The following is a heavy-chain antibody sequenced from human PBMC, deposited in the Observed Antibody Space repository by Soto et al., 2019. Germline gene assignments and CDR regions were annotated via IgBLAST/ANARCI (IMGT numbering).Heavy chain of an antibody. Sequence: QLQLQESGPGLVKPSETLSLTCTVSGGSISSSSYYWGWIRQPPGKGLEWIGSIYYSGSTYYNPSLRSRVTISVDTSTNQFSLKLSSVTAADTAVYYCARPTTVTTGWFDPWGQGTLVTVSS. CDR1: GGSISSSSYY. V-gene: IGHV4-39*01. CDR2: IYYSGST. J-gene: IGHJ5*02. D-gene: IGHD4-4*01. CDR3: ARPTTVTTGWFDP.